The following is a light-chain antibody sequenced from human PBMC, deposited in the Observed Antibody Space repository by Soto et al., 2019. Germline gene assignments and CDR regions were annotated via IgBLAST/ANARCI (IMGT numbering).Light chain of an antibody. J-gene: IGKJ2*01. CDR1: QSVSSSY. CDR2: GAS. Sequence: EIVLTQSPGTLSLSPGERATLSCRASQSVSSSYLAWYQQKPGQAPRLLIYGASSRATGIPERFSGSGSGADCTLTISRLEPEDFAVYYCQQYGSSPPTFGQGTKLEIK. CDR3: QQYGSSPPT. V-gene: IGKV3-20*01.